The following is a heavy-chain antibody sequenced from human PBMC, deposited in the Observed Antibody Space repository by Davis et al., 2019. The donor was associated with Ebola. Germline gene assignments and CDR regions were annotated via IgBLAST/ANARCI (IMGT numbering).Heavy chain of an antibody. J-gene: IGHJ4*02. D-gene: IGHD2-15*01. CDR1: GGSLSASS. Sequence: SETLSLTCAVYGGSLSASSWTWIRQAPGKGLERIGDIDRRGTTNFNPSLIGRVTISLDVSKNQFSLGLSSVTAADTAVYYCARRRSQRVAATDYWGQGTLVTVSS. V-gene: IGHV4-34*01. CDR3: ARRRSQRVAATDY. CDR2: IDRRGTT.